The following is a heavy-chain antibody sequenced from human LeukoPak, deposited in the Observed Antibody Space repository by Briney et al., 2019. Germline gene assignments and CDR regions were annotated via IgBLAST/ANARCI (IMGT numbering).Heavy chain of an antibody. J-gene: IGHJ4*02. CDR2: ISGRGDYL. V-gene: IGHV3-21*01. Sequence: GGSLRLSCAASGFTFSSYGMNWVRQAPGKGLEWVASISGRGDYLYYADSVQGRFTISRDNAKNSVFLQMNSLRADDTAVYYCARRSGSYDYWGQGTPVIVSS. D-gene: IGHD1-26*01. CDR1: GFTFSSYG. CDR3: ARRSGSYDY.